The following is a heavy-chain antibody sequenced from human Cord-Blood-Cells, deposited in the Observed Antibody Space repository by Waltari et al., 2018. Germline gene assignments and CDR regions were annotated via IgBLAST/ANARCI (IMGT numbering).Heavy chain of an antibody. Sequence: QVQLQESGPGLVKPSETLSLTCTVSGGSISSYYWSWIRQPPGKGLEWIGYIYYRGDTNYHPTLKSRVTISVDTSKNQFSLKLSSVTAADTAVYYCARERGISWNDADDYFDYWGQGTLVTVSS. CDR1: GGSISSYY. J-gene: IGHJ4*02. CDR2: IYYRGDT. CDR3: ARERGISWNDADDYFDY. D-gene: IGHD1-1*01. V-gene: IGHV4-59*01.